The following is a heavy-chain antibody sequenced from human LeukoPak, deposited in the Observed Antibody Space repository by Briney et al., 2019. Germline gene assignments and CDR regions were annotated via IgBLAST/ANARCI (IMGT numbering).Heavy chain of an antibody. CDR2: INHNGNT. V-gene: IGHV4-34*01. CDR3: ARGRSIPYRIVKSENARRTGFDP. CDR1: GGSLGYSF. D-gene: IGHD2-21*01. J-gene: IGHJ5*02. Sequence: PSETLSLTCAVYGGSLGYSFWTWIRQAPGKGLEWIGEINHNGNTKYNPSLQSRVTMSVDTSKKQFSLRLTLMTAADTAVYYCARGRSIPYRIVKSENARRTGFDPWGQGTLVTVSS.